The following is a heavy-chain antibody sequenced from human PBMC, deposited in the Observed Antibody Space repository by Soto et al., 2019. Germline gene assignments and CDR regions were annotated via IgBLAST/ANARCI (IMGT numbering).Heavy chain of an antibody. D-gene: IGHD3-3*01. CDR1: GFTFSSYG. CDR3: AKGSDFWSGYYNWFDP. V-gene: IGHV3-30*18. J-gene: IGHJ5*02. CDR2: ISYDGSNK. Sequence: RLSCAASGFTFSSYGMHWVRQAPGKGLEWVAVISYDGSNKYYADSVKGRFTISRDNSKNTLYLQMNSLRAEDTAVYYCAKGSDFWSGYYNWFDPWGQGTLVTVSS.